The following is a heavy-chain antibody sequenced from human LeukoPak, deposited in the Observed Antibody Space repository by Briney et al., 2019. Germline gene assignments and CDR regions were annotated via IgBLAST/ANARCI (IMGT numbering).Heavy chain of an antibody. J-gene: IGHJ4*02. D-gene: IGHD3-3*01. CDR1: GYTFTGYY. CDR3: ARDRTYYDFWSGYYKITDLDY. CDR2: INPNSGGT. Sequence: ASVKVSCKASGYTFTGYYMHWVRQAPGQELEWMGWINPNSGGTNYAQKFQGRVTMTRDTSISTAYMELSRLRSDDTAVYYCARDRTYYDFWSGYYKITDLDYWGQGTLVTVSS. V-gene: IGHV1-2*02.